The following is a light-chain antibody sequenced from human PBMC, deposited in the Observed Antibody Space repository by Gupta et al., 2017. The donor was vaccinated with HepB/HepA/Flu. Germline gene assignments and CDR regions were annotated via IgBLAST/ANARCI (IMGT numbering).Light chain of an antibody. CDR1: QPVGNIY. CDR2: GAS. V-gene: IGKV3-20*01. J-gene: IGKJ1*01. Sequence: EIVLTQSPATLSFSPGERATLSCRASQPVGNIYVAWYQQKPGQAPRLLIYGASSRAAGIPDRFSGSGSGTDFSLTINRLEPEDFAVYYCQQWANSGWTFGQGTKVEIK. CDR3: QQWANSGWT.